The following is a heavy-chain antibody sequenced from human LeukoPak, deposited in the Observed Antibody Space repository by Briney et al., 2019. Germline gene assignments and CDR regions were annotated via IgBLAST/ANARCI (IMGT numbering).Heavy chain of an antibody. Sequence: GGSLRLSCAASGFTFSEYAMHWVRQAPGKGLEWVAVISYDGRQKYYGDSVKGRFTISRDNSKNTLYLQMNSLRAEDTAVYYCAGPYCSGGSCYSYYYYGMDVWGQGTTVTVSS. CDR2: ISYDGRQK. CDR1: GFTFSEYA. CDR3: AGPYCSGGSCYSYYYYGMDV. D-gene: IGHD2-15*01. V-gene: IGHV3-30*14. J-gene: IGHJ6*02.